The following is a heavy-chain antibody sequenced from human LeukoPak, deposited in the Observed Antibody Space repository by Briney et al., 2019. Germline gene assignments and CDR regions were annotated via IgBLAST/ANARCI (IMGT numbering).Heavy chain of an antibody. Sequence: GGSLRLSCAASGFTVSSSYMSWVRQAPGKGLEWVSVIYSGGSTYYADSVKGRFTISRDNSKNTLSLQMNSLRAEDTAVYYCARDPPLSYGYGNGYFDYGGKGTLVTVSS. CDR1: GFTVSSSY. CDR2: IYSGGST. J-gene: IGHJ4*02. V-gene: IGHV3-66*01. CDR3: ARDPPLSYGYGNGYFDY. D-gene: IGHD5-18*01.